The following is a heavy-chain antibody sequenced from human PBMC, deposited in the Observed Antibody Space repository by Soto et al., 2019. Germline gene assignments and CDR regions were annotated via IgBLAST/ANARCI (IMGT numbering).Heavy chain of an antibody. Sequence: PGCALRLSCAAAGFTFSSYWMHWVRQAPGKGLVWVSRINSDGSSTSYADSVKGRFTISRDNAKNTLYLQMKSLRAEDTAVYYCASLLWRSGYWGQGTLVTVSS. V-gene: IGHV3-74*01. CDR1: GFTFSSYW. CDR2: INSDGSST. D-gene: IGHD1-1*01. J-gene: IGHJ4*02. CDR3: ASLLWRSGY.